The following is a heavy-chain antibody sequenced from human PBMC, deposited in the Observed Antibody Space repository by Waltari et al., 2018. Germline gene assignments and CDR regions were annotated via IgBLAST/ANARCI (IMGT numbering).Heavy chain of an antibody. D-gene: IGHD4-17*01. J-gene: IGHJ4*02. V-gene: IGHV1-69*08. CDR1: GGTFSSYT. CDR3: ARDSGDYTFRGCYYFDY. Sequence: QVQLVQSGAEVKKPGSSVKVSCKASGGTFSSYTISWVRQAPGQGLEWMGRIIPILGIANYAQKFQGRVTITADKSTSTAYMELSSLRSEDTAVYYCARDSGDYTFRGCYYFDYWGQGTLVTVSS. CDR2: IIPILGIA.